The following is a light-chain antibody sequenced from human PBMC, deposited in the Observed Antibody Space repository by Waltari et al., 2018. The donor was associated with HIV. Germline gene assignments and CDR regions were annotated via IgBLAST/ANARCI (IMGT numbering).Light chain of an antibody. V-gene: IGKV1-9*01. Sequence: IKLTQSPSFLSASVGDRVTITCRASQAINTYLAWYQQKPGKAPKLLMYAASTLQRGVPPTFSGSGSGTEFTLTINALHPDDFATYYCQQFHSFPLTFGGGTNVE. CDR2: AAS. CDR1: QAINTY. J-gene: IGKJ4*01. CDR3: QQFHSFPLT.